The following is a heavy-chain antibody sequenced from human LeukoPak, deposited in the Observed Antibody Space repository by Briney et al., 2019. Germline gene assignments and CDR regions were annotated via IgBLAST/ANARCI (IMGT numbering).Heavy chain of an antibody. CDR3: ARLTAMVTDFDY. D-gene: IGHD5-18*01. CDR1: GGTFSSYA. CDR2: IIPIFGTA. J-gene: IGHJ4*02. V-gene: IGHV1-69*13. Sequence: ASVKVSCKASGGTFSSYAISWVRQAPGQGLEWMGGIIPIFGTANYAQKFQGRVTITADESTSTAYMELSSLRSEDTAVYYCARLTAMVTDFDYWGQGTLVTVSS.